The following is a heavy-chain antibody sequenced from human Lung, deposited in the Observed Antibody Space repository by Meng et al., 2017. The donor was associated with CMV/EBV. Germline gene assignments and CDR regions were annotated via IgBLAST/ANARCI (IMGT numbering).Heavy chain of an antibody. CDR1: RDSMSSYGYN. Sequence: SXTLSLXCTVSRDSMSSYGYNWSWIRQPPGEGLEWIGYIHSTGSTYYNPSLKGRITISIDTSRNQFSLELTSVTAADTAIYYCARVADPSVPYYFDFWGPGTXVTVSS. CDR2: IHSTGST. CDR3: ARVADPSVPYYFDF. J-gene: IGHJ4*02. V-gene: IGHV4-30-4*02.